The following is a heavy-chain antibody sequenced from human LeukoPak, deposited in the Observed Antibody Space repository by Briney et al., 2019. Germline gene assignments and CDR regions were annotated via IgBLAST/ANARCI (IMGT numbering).Heavy chain of an antibody. J-gene: IGHJ4*02. CDR1: GYTFTGYY. CDR3: ARGLVGIAVAGTNEDY. V-gene: IGHV1-2*06. CDR2: INPNSGGT. D-gene: IGHD6-19*01. Sequence: ASVKVSCKASGYTFTGYYMHWVRRAPGQGLEWMGRINPNSGGTNYAQKFQGRVTMTRDTSISTAYMELSRLRSDDTAVYYCARGLVGIAVAGTNEDYWGQGTLVTVSS.